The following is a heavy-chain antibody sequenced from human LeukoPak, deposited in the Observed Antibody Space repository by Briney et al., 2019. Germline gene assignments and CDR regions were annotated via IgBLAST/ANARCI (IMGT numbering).Heavy chain of an antibody. D-gene: IGHD3-22*01. CDR1: GYTFTGYY. CDR2: INPNSGGT. CDR3: ARGGEYYDSSGYPH. V-gene: IGHV1-2*06. J-gene: IGHJ4*02. Sequence: ASVKVSCKASGYTFTGYYMHWVRQAPGHGLEWMGRINPNSGGTNYAQKFQGRVTMTRDTSISTAYMELSRLRSDDTAVYYCARGGEYYDSSGYPHWGQGTLVTVSS.